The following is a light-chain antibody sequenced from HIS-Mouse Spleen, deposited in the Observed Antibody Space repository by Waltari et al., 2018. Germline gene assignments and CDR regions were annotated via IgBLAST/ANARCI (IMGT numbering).Light chain of an antibody. CDR1: SLRSYY. CDR3: NSRDSSGNHLVV. J-gene: IGLJ2*01. CDR2: GKN. V-gene: IGLV3-19*01. Sequence: SSELTQDPAVSVALGQTVRITCQGDSLRSYYASWYQQKPGQAPVLVIYGKNNRPSGTPDRFSGSSSGNTACWTITGAQAEDEADYYCNSRDSSGNHLVVFGGGTKLTVL.